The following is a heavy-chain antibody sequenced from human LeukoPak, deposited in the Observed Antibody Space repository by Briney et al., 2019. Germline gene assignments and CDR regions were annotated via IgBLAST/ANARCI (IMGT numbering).Heavy chain of an antibody. CDR3: AKDLGYYDSSGYFFDFDY. CDR1: GFTFSSYA. J-gene: IGHJ4*02. Sequence: GGSLRLSCAASGFTFSSYAMSWVRQAPGKGLGWVSAISGSGGSTYYADSVKGRFTISRDNSKNTLYLQMNSLRAEDTAVYYCAKDLGYYDSSGYFFDFDYWGQGTLVTVSS. V-gene: IGHV3-23*01. D-gene: IGHD3-22*01. CDR2: ISGSGGST.